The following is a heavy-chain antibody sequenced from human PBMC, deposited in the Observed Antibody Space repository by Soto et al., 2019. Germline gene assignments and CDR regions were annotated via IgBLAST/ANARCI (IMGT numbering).Heavy chain of an antibody. CDR2: IFTRDSET. D-gene: IGHD3-10*01. J-gene: IGHJ5*02. CDR1: GHLFNSHW. CDR3: ARGYFDSGHGYDL. Sequence: GESLKISCKGPGHLFNSHWIGWVRQTPGKGLEWMGLIFTRDSETKTSPSFQGHVSFSVDNSINTVYLQWTSLKTTDTGIYFCARGYFDSGHGYDLWGQGTLVTVSS. V-gene: IGHV5-51*01.